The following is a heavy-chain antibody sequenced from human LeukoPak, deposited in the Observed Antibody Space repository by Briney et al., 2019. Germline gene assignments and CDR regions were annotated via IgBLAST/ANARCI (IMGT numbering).Heavy chain of an antibody. J-gene: IGHJ4*02. D-gene: IGHD6-19*01. CDR3: AKGRSSGGWYRLGVY. V-gene: IGHV3-30*18. CDR1: GFTFSSYG. CDR2: ISYDGSNK. Sequence: PGGSLRLSCAASGFTFSSYGMHWVRQAPGKGLEWVAVISYDGSNKYYADSVKGRFTISRDNSKNTLYLQMNSLRAEDSAVYYCAKGRSSGGWYRLGVYWGQGTLVTVSS.